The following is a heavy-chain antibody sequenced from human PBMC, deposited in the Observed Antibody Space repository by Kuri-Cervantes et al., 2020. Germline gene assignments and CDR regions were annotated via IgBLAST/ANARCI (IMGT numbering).Heavy chain of an antibody. D-gene: IGHD3-10*01. V-gene: IGHV1-8*01. CDR2: MNPNSGNT. CDR1: GYTFTSFD. Sequence: ASVKVSCKASGYTFTSFDINWVRQATGQGFEWMGWMNPNSGNTGYAQKFQGRVTMTRNTSISTAYMELSSLRSEDTAVYYCARDYGSEQRRYFDLWGRGTLVTVSS. J-gene: IGHJ2*01. CDR3: ARDYGSEQRRYFDL.